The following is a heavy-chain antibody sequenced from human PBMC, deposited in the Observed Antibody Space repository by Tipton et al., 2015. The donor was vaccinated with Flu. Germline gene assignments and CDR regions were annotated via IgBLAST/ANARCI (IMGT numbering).Heavy chain of an antibody. CDR2: IFYDGST. Sequence: TLSLTCTVSGGSISSYYWSWIRQHPGQGLEWVGYIFYDGSTNYNTSLKSRVTISADTSENQFSLKLSSVTAADTAGYYCARTTYDYANYGTPGAYGMDVWGQGTTVTVSS. CDR3: ARTTYDYANYGTPGAYGMDV. J-gene: IGHJ6*02. D-gene: IGHD4/OR15-4a*01. CDR1: GGSISSYY. V-gene: IGHV4-59*01.